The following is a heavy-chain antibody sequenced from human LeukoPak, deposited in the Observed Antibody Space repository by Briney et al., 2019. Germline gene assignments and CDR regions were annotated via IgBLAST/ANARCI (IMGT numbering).Heavy chain of an antibody. V-gene: IGHV1-69*04. CDR3: ARDRGNVEMATITFDY. J-gene: IGHJ4*02. CDR1: GGTFSSYA. D-gene: IGHD5-12*01. CDR2: IIPILGIA. Sequence: SVKVSCKASGGTFSSYAISWVRQAPGQGLEWMGRIIPILGIANYAQKFQGRVTITADKSTSTAYMELGSLRSEDTAVYYCARDRGNVEMATITFDYWGQGTLVTVSS.